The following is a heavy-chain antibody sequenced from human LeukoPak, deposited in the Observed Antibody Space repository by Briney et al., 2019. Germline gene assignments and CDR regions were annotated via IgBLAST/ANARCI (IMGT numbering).Heavy chain of an antibody. Sequence: SVKVSCKASGGTFSSYAISWVRQAPGQGPEWMGGIIPIFGTANYAQKFQGRVTITADESTSTAYMELSSLRSEDTAVYYCASASRLVYYYDSSGYYGAFDIWGQGTMVTVSS. D-gene: IGHD3-22*01. CDR1: GGTFSSYA. CDR3: ASASRLVYYYDSSGYYGAFDI. V-gene: IGHV1-69*13. CDR2: IIPIFGTA. J-gene: IGHJ3*02.